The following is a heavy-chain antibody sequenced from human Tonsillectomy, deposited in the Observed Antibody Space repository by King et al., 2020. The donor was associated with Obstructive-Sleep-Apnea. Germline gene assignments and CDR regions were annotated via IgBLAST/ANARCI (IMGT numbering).Heavy chain of an antibody. Sequence: VQLVEPGGGLVQLGRSLRLSCAASGFTFDNYAMHWVRQAPGKGLEWVSGISWNSGSKVYADSVKGRFAISRDNAKNSLYLQMNSLNAEDTALYYCAKQMFYGDTPQAFDIWGQGTMVTVSS. CDR3: AKQMFYGDTPQAFDI. D-gene: IGHD4-17*01. CDR2: ISWNSGSK. V-gene: IGHV3-9*01. J-gene: IGHJ3*02. CDR1: GFTFDNYA.